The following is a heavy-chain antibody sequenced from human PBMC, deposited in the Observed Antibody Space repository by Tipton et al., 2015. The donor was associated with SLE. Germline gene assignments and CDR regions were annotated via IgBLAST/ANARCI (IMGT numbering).Heavy chain of an antibody. Sequence: LRLSCTVSGGSISSSTYYWGWIRQPPGKGLEWLGSIHYSGTTYDNPSLKGRVTISVDTSKNQFSLKLSSVTAADTAVYYCARDRVSGWFHFDYWGQGTLVTVSS. J-gene: IGHJ4*02. D-gene: IGHD6-19*01. V-gene: IGHV4-39*07. CDR2: IHYSGTT. CDR1: GGSISSSTYY. CDR3: ARDRVSGWFHFDY.